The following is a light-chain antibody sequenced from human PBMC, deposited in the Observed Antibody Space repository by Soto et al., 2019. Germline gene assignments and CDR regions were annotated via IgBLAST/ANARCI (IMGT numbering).Light chain of an antibody. CDR2: EVN. Sequence: LTQPASVSGSPGQSTTIPCTGTSSVVGSYNLVSWYQQHPGKAPKLIIYEVNKRPSGISPRFSGSKSGNTASLTISGLQAEDESDYFCCSPVSANTYVFAIVPKVPV. J-gene: IGLJ1*01. V-gene: IGLV2-23*02. CDR3: CSPVSANTYV. CDR1: SSVVGSYNL.